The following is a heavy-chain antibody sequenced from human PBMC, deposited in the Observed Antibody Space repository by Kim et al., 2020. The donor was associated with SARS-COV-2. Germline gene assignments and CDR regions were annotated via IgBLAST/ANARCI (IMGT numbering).Heavy chain of an antibody. J-gene: IGHJ6*02. CDR2: IIPILGIA. Sequence: SVKVSCKASGGTFSSYAISWVRQAPGQGLEWMGRIIPILGIANYAQKFQGRVTITADKSTSTAYMELSSLRSEDTAVYYCARVYDSSGYYHVDYYGMDVWGQGTTVTVSS. D-gene: IGHD3-22*01. V-gene: IGHV1-69*04. CDR1: GGTFSSYA. CDR3: ARVYDSSGYYHVDYYGMDV.